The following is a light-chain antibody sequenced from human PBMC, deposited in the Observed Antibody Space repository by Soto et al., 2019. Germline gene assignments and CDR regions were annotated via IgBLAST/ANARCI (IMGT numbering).Light chain of an antibody. CDR1: QSVSNNY. J-gene: IGKJ1*01. V-gene: IGKV3-20*01. CDR2: GAS. Sequence: ELVLPQSPDTLSLSPGERATLSCRASQSVSNNYLAWYQQKPGQAPRLLIYGASNRASGIPDRFSGSGSGTDFTLTISRLEPEDFAVYYCQQYGSSGTFGQGTKVDIK. CDR3: QQYGSSGT.